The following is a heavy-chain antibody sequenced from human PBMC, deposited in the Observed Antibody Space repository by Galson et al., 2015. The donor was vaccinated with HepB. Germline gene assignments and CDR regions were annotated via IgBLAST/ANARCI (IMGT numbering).Heavy chain of an antibody. CDR3: ARGVSLVSGPSGGYGGWFDP. CDR2: INVNSGGT. Sequence: SVKVSCKASGYIFTAYYMHWVRQAPGQGLEWMGWINVNSGGTNYAQKFQGRVTMTKDTSISTAYMELTRLRSDDTAVYYCARGVSLVSGPSGGYGGWFDPWGQGTLVTVSS. CDR1: GYIFTAYY. J-gene: IGHJ5*02. V-gene: IGHV1-2*02. D-gene: IGHD6-19*01.